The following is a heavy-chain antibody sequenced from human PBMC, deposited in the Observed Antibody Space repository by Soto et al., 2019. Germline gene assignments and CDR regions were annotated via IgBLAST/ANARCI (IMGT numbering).Heavy chain of an antibody. CDR3: AEGRDSTLLRWQYFDN. CDR2: ISYEGRNK. D-gene: IGHD4-17*01. V-gene: IGHV3-30*03. J-gene: IGHJ4*02. CDR1: GFTFSLYG. Sequence: PGGSLRLSCAVSGFTFSLYGMHWVRQAPGKGLEWVAFISYEGRNKYYADSVKGRFTLSRDNSKNTLSLQMESLRPEDTAVYYCAEGRDSTLLRWQYFDNWGQGTQVTVSS.